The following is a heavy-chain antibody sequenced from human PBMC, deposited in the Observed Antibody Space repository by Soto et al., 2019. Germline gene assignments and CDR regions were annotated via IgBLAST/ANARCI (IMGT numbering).Heavy chain of an antibody. CDR2: INAGNGNT. CDR1: GYTFTSYA. J-gene: IGHJ6*02. Sequence: ASVKVSCKASGYTFTSYAMHWVRQAPGQRLEWMGWINAGNGNTKYSQKFQGRVTVTRDTSASTAYMELSSLRSEDTAVYYCASLYSGAYYYGMDVWGQGTTVTVSS. V-gene: IGHV1-3*01. D-gene: IGHD2-15*01. CDR3: ASLYSGAYYYGMDV.